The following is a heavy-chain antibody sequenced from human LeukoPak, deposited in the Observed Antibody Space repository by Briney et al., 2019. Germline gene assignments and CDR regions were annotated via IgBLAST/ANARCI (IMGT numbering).Heavy chain of an antibody. Sequence: SETLSLTCTVSGGSISSYYWSWIRQPPGKGLEWIGSIYYSGSTYYNPSLKSRVTISVDTSKNQFSLKLSSVTAADTAVYYCARAHSGKDAFDIWGQGTMVTVSS. D-gene: IGHD3-10*01. CDR1: GGSISSYY. V-gene: IGHV4-59*05. CDR3: ARAHSGKDAFDI. J-gene: IGHJ3*02. CDR2: IYYSGST.